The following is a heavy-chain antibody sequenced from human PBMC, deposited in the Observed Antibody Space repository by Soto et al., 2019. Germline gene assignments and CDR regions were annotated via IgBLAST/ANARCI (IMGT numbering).Heavy chain of an antibody. D-gene: IGHD3-3*01. V-gene: IGHV3-23*01. CDR1: GFTFSSYA. CDR2: ISGSGGST. J-gene: IGHJ6*02. CDR3: AKDRSGFGYQDYYYYYGMDV. Sequence: GGSLRLSCAASGFTFSSYAMSWVRQAPGKGLEWVSAISGSGGSTYYADSVKGRFTISRDNSKNTLYLQMNSLRAEDTAVYYCAKDRSGFGYQDYYYYYGMDVWGQGTTVTVSS.